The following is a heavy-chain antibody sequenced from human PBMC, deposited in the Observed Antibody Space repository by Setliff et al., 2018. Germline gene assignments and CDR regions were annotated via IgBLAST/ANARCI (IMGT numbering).Heavy chain of an antibody. CDR1: GYTFTDYY. Sequence: ASVKVSCKASGYTFTDYYMHWVQQAPGKGLEWMGRVDPEDGETISAEKFQGRVTITADTSTDTAYMELSSLRSEDTAVYYCATLSKYPYGSGSYMGIRWYDPWGQGTRVTVSS. J-gene: IGHJ5*02. V-gene: IGHV1-69-2*01. CDR2: VDPEDGET. D-gene: IGHD3-10*01. CDR3: ATLSKYPYGSGSYMGIRWYDP.